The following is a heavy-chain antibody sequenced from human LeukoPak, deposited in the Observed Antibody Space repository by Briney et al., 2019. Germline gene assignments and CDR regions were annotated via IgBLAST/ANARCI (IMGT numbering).Heavy chain of an antibody. J-gene: IGHJ4*02. Sequence: GGSLRLSCAASGFTFSSYAMSWVRQAPGKGLEWVSGISGTGGNTDHADSVKGRFTISRDNAENTLYLQMNSLRAEDTAVYYCARGDGVVMNYWGQGTLVTVSS. CDR3: ARGDGVVMNY. CDR1: GFTFSSYA. V-gene: IGHV3-23*01. D-gene: IGHD3-3*01. CDR2: ISGTGGNT.